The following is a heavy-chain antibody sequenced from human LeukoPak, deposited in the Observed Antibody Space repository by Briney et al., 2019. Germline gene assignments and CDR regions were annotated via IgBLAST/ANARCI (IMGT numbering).Heavy chain of an antibody. V-gene: IGHV6-1*01. J-gene: IGHJ6*02. D-gene: IGHD3-3*01. CDR2: TYYRSKWYN. CDR1: GDSVSSNSAT. CDR3: ARKATFGMDV. Sequence: SQTLSLTCVISGDSVSSNSATWNWIRQSPSRGLGWLGRTYYRSKWYNDYAVSVKSRIIINPDTSRNQFSLQLNSVTPEDTAVYYCARKATFGMDVWGQGTTVTVSS.